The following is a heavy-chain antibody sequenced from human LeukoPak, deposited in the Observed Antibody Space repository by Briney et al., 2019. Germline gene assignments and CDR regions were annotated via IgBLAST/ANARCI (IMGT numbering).Heavy chain of an antibody. J-gene: IGHJ5*02. CDR3: ARDALDHYYGSGRGFDP. D-gene: IGHD3-10*01. V-gene: IGHV1-18*01. CDR1: GYTFTSYG. CDR2: ISAYNGNT. Sequence: ASVKVSCKASGYTFTSYGISWVRQAPGQGLEWMGWISAYNGNTNYAQKLQGRVTMTRDTSISTAYMELSRLRSDDTAVYYCARDALDHYYGSGRGFDPWGQGTLVTVSS.